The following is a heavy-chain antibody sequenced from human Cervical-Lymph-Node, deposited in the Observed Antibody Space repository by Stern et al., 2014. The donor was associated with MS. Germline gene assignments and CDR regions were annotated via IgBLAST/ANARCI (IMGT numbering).Heavy chain of an antibody. D-gene: IGHD1-20*01. V-gene: IGHV1-2*02. CDR3: ARELNWNDIFTNVFDI. CDR1: GYTFSDHY. CDR2: INAKSGIT. Sequence: QVQLVESGAEVKKPGASVKVSCKASGYTFSDHYMHWVRQAPGQGLEWMGWINAKSGITNYAQKFQGGVTMTRDTSISTAYMELSSLRSDDTAVYYCARELNWNDIFTNVFDIWGQGTMVTVSS. J-gene: IGHJ3*02.